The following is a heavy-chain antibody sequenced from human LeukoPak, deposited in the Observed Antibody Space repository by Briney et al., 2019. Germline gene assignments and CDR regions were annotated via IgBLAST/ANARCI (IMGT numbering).Heavy chain of an antibody. CDR1: GFTFSSYD. CDR2: IATAGDT. D-gene: IGHD3-16*01. CDR3: ARGGDLGFDP. Sequence: QSGGSLSLSCAASGFTFSSYDMHWVRQGIGKGLEWVSAIATAGDTFYSGSVKGRFTISRENAKKSLYLQMNSLRAGATAVYYCARGGDLGFDPWGQGPLVTVSS. V-gene: IGHV3-13*01. J-gene: IGHJ5*02.